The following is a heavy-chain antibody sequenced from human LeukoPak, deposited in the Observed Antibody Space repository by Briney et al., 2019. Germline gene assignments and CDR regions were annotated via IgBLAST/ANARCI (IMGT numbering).Heavy chain of an antibody. Sequence: SETLSLTCAVYGGSFSGYYWSWIRQPPGEGLEWIGEINHSGSTNYNPSLKSRVTISVDTSKNQFSLKLSSVTAADTAVYYCARALGGYYGSSGYGLWGQGTLVTVSS. J-gene: IGHJ4*02. D-gene: IGHD3-22*01. CDR2: INHSGST. V-gene: IGHV4-34*01. CDR3: ARALGGYYGSSGYGL. CDR1: GGSFSGYY.